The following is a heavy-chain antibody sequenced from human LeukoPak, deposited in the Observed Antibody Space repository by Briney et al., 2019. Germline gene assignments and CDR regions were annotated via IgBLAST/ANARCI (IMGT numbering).Heavy chain of an antibody. CDR3: ARPRRTYYYGSGSYKGYYMDV. J-gene: IGHJ6*03. D-gene: IGHD3-10*01. CDR1: GGSFSGYY. CDR2: INHSGST. V-gene: IGHV4-34*01. Sequence: SETLSLTCAVYGGSFSGYYWSWIRQPPGKGLEWIGEINHSGSTNYNPSLKSRVTISVDTSKNQFSLKLSSVTAADTAVYYCARPRRTYYYGSGSYKGYYMDVWGKGTTVTISS.